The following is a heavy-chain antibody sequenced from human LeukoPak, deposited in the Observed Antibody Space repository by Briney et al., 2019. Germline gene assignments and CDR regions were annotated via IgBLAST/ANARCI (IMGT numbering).Heavy chain of an antibody. CDR3: ATPSPYYYDSSAQPDY. Sequence: GGSLRLSCAASGFTFDSYPMSWVRQAPGKGLDWVSAINYNGGSTYYADSVKGRFTISRDNFKSTLYLQMSSLRAEDTAVYYCATPSPYYYDSSAQPDYWGQGTLVTVSS. CDR1: GFTFDSYP. J-gene: IGHJ4*02. CDR2: INYNGGST. D-gene: IGHD3-22*01. V-gene: IGHV3-23*01.